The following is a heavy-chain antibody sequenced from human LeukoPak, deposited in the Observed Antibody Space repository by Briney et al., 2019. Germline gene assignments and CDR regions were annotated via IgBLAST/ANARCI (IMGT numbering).Heavy chain of an antibody. J-gene: IGHJ6*02. V-gene: IGHV1-3*01. CDR2: INAGNGNT. CDR1: GYTFTSYA. CDR3: ARVQIPNYYYYGMDV. Sequence: ASVKVSCKASGYTFTSYAMHWVRQAPGQRLEWMGWINAGNGNTKYSQKFQGRVTITRDTSASTAYMELSSLRSEDTAVHYCARVQIPNYYYYGMDVWGQGTTVTVSS.